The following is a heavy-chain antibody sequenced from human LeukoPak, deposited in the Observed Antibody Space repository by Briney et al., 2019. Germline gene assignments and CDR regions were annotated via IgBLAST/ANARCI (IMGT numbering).Heavy chain of an antibody. D-gene: IGHD6-13*01. CDR3: ARRSKSSWYFFDY. J-gene: IGHJ4*02. CDR1: GFTFSSYS. Sequence: GGSLRLSCAASGFTFSSYSMNWVRQAPGKGLEWVSSISSSSSYIYYADSVKGRFTISRDNSKNTLYLQMGSLRAEDMAVYYCARRSKSSWYFFDYWGQGTLVTVSS. CDR2: ISSSSSYI. V-gene: IGHV3-21*01.